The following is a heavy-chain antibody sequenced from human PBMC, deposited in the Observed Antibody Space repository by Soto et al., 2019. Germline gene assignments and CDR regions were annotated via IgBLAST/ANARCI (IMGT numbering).Heavy chain of an antibody. CDR1: GYTLTELS. CDR2: FDPEDGET. CDR3: AREGVRPYYYYGMDV. Sequence: ASVKVSCKVSGYTLTELSMHGVRQAPGKGLEWMGGFDPEDGETIYAQKLQDGVTMTTDTSTTTAYMKLRSLRSDDTAVYYCAREGVRPYYYYGMDVWGQGTTVTVSS. J-gene: IGHJ6*02. D-gene: IGHD3-16*01. V-gene: IGHV1-24*01.